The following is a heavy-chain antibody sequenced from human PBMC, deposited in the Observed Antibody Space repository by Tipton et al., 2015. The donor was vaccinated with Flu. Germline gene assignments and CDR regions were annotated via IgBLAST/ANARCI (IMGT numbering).Heavy chain of an antibody. V-gene: IGHV4-4*07. CDR3: ARGGYSGYDRYYFDY. Sequence: TLSLTCTVSGGSISSYYWSWIRQPAGKGLEWIGRIYTSGSTNYNPSLKSRVTMSVDTSKNQFSPKLSSVTAADTAVYYCARGGYSGYDRYYFDYWGQGTLVTVSS. CDR2: IYTSGST. D-gene: IGHD5-12*01. J-gene: IGHJ4*02. CDR1: GGSISSYY.